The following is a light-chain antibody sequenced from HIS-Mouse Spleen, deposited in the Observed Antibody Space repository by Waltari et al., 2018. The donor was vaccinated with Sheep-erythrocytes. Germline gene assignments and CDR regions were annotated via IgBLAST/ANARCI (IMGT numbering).Light chain of an antibody. CDR2: GNS. CDR3: QSYDSSLSGWV. CDR1: SSNIGAGYD. V-gene: IGLV1-40*01. Sequence: QSVLTQPPSVSGAPGQRVTISCTGSSSNIGAGYDVPWYQQLPGTAPKLPIYGNSNRPSGVPDRVSGAKSGTSDSLAITGLQAEDEADYYCQSYDSSLSGWVFGGGTKLTVL. J-gene: IGLJ3*02.